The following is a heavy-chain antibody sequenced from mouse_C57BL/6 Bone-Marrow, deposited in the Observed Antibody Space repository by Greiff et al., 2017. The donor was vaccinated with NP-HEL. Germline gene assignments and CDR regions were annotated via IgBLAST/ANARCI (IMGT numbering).Heavy chain of an antibody. D-gene: IGHD1-1*01. CDR2: IWTGGGT. J-gene: IGHJ4*01. CDR3: ARITTVVAPYYYAMDY. CDR1: GFSLTSYA. Sequence: VKLMESGPGLVAPSQCLSITCTVSGFSLTSYAISWVRQPPGKGLEWLGVIWTGGGTNYNSALKSRLSISKDNSKSQVFLKMNSLQTDDTARYYCARITTVVAPYYYAMDYWGQGTSVTVSS. V-gene: IGHV2-9-1*01.